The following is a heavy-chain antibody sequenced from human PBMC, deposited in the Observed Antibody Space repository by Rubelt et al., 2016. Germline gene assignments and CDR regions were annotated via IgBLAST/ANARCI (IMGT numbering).Heavy chain of an antibody. CDR1: GDSVSSKSVA. Sequence: QVHLQQSGPGLVKPSQTLSLTCAISGDSVSSKSVAWNWIRESPSRGLEWLGRTYYRSRWNTDYAVSVKSRIIINPDTSKNQFSLQLNSVTPEDTAIYYCVRGNRFDDWGQGTPVTVSS. J-gene: IGHJ4*02. CDR2: TYYRSRWNT. CDR3: VRGNRFDD. V-gene: IGHV6-1*01.